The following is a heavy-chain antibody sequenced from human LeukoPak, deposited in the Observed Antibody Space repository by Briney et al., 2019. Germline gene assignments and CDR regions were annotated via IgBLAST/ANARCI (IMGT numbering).Heavy chain of an antibody. CDR2: ISGSGGST. V-gene: IGHV3-23*01. D-gene: IGHD1-26*01. CDR1: GFTFSSYA. Sequence: PGGSLRLSCAASGFTFSSYAISWVRQAPGKGLEWVSSISGSGGSTYYADSLKGRFTISRDTSKNTLYLQMNSLRAEDTAVYYCAKEDEWELVEYFDYWGQGTLVTVSS. CDR3: AKEDEWELVEYFDY. J-gene: IGHJ4*02.